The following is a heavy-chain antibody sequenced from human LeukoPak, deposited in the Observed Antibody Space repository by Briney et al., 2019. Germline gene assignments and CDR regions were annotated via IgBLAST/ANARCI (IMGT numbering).Heavy chain of an antibody. D-gene: IGHD3-10*01. J-gene: IGHJ4*02. V-gene: IGHV3-23*01. CDR2: ISGSGGST. CDR1: GFTFSSYG. Sequence: GGTLRLSCAASGFTFSSYGMSWVRQAPGKGLEWVSAISGSGGSTYYADSVKGRFTISRDNSKNTLYLQMNSLRAEDTAVYYCAKRTRVLPWFGELLPLDYWGQGTLVTVSS. CDR3: AKRTRVLPWFGELLPLDY.